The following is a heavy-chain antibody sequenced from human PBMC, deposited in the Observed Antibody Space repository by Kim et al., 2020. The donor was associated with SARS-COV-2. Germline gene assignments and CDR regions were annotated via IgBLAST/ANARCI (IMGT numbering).Heavy chain of an antibody. J-gene: IGHJ3*02. V-gene: IGHV3-11*01. Sequence: ADSVKGRFTISRDNAKNSLYLQMNSLRAEDTAVYYCASRVRWLKSDAFDIWGQGTMVTVSS. D-gene: IGHD6-19*01. CDR3: ASRVRWLKSDAFDI.